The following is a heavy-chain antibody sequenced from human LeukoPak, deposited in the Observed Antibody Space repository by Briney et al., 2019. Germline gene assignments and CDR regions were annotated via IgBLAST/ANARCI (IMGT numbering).Heavy chain of an antibody. Sequence: ASVKVSCKVSGYTLTELSMHWVRQAPGKGLEWMGGFDPEDGETIYAQKFQGRVNMTEDTSTDTAYMELSSLRSEDTAVYYCTAAGTGYYGMDVWGKGTTVTVPS. V-gene: IGHV1-24*01. J-gene: IGHJ6*04. CDR2: FDPEDGET. D-gene: IGHD6-13*01. CDR1: GYTLTELS. CDR3: TAAGTGYYGMDV.